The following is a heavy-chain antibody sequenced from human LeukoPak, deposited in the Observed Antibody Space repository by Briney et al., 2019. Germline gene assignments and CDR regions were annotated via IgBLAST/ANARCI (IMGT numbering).Heavy chain of an antibody. Sequence: GGSLRLSCAASGFTFSRYEMNWVRQAPGKGLEWVSHISSSGSTIYYADFVKGRFTISRDNAKNTLYLQMNSLRAEDTAVYYCAKDQYSYGNFDYYGMDVWGQGTTVTVSS. V-gene: IGHV3-48*03. CDR1: GFTFSRYE. D-gene: IGHD5-18*01. CDR3: AKDQYSYGNFDYYGMDV. J-gene: IGHJ6*02. CDR2: ISSSGSTI.